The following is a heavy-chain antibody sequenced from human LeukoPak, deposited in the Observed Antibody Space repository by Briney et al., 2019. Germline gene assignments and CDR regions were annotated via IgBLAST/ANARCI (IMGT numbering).Heavy chain of an antibody. V-gene: IGHV4-61*02. CDR2: IYTSGST. Sequence: PSETLSLTCTVSGGSISSGSYYWSWIRQPAGKGLEWIGRIYTSGSTNYNPSLKSRVTISVDTSKNQVSLKLSSMTAADTAVYYCARDLTYDTSGSDAFDIWGQGTMVTVSS. CDR3: ARDLTYDTSGSDAFDI. J-gene: IGHJ3*02. CDR1: GGSISSGSYY. D-gene: IGHD3-22*01.